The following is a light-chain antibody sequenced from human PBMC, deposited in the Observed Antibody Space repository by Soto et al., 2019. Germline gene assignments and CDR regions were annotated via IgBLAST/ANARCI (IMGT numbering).Light chain of an antibody. J-gene: IGLJ1*01. V-gene: IGLV2-14*03. CDR2: DVS. CDR3: SSYTSSSTYV. CDR1: SSYIRGYNY. Sequence: QSALTQPASVSGSPGQSITISCTGTSSYIRGYNYVSWYQQHPGKAPKLMIYDVSNRPSGVSNRFSGSKSGNTASLTISGLQADDEGDYYCSSYTSSSTYVFGTGTKVTVL.